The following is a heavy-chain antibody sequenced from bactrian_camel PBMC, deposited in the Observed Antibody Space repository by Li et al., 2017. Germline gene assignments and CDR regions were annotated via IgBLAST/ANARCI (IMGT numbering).Heavy chain of an antibody. CDR3: AANRFCRWPALLADFPY. V-gene: IGHV3S6*01. CDR1: GLTFSAYY. CDR2: IATVGSEE. J-gene: IGHJ6*01. Sequence: HVQLVESGGGLVQPGGSLRLSCAASGLTFSAYYMAWVRQAPGKGLEWVATIATVGSEEYYADSAKGRFTISRDNANNMLYLQMNSLKPEDTAMYYCAANRFCRWPALLADFPYWGQGTQVTVS. D-gene: IGHD7*01.